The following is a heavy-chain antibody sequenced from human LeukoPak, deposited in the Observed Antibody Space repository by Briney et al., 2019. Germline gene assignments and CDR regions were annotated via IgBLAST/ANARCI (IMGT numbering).Heavy chain of an antibody. CDR2: INHSGST. D-gene: IGHD6-6*01. CDR3: ARVNTGTAGSSGPQNRIDY. Sequence: PSETLSLTCAVYGGSFSGYYWSWIRQPPGKGLEWIGEINHSGSTNYNPSLKSRVTISVDTSKNQFSLKLSSVTAADTAVYYCARVNTGTAGSSGPQNRIDYWGQGTLVTVSS. J-gene: IGHJ4*02. CDR1: GGSFSGYY. V-gene: IGHV4-34*01.